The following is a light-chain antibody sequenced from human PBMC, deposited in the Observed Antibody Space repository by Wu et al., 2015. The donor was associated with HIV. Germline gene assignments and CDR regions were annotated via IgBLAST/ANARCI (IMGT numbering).Light chain of an antibody. CDR3: QQYNFWPT. V-gene: IGKV3-15*01. Sequence: SVSSTGKDVNPLPVGPARVSIQIRPGTTRKPGQAPRLVMQGASTRATGIPARFTGSGSGTEFTLTISSLQSEDFAVYYCQQYNFWPTFGGGTKVEIK. J-gene: IGKJ4*01. CDR1: RVSIQ. CDR2: GAS.